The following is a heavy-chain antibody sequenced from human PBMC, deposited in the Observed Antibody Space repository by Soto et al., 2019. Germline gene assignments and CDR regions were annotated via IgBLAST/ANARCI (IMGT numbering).Heavy chain of an antibody. CDR3: ARLMLRYICGWATQYTWIDP. J-gene: IGHJ5*02. Sequence: WETLSLTCTVSCGSISSSSYYWGWIRQPPGKGLEWIGSIYYSGSTYYNPSLKSRVTISVDTSKNQFSLKLSSVTAADTAVYYCARLMLRYICGWATQYTWIDPCGQGTLVTVSS. CDR1: CGSISSSSYY. D-gene: IGHD6-19*01. CDR2: IYYSGST. V-gene: IGHV4-39*01.